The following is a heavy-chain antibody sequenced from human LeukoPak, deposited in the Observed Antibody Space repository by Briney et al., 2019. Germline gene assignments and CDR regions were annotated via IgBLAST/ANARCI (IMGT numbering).Heavy chain of an antibody. Sequence: PSETLSLTCAVYGGSFSGYYWSWIRQPPGKGPGWIGEINHSGSTNYNPSLKGRVTISVDTSKNQFSLKLSSVTAADTAVYYCARQRWLHRYFDYWGQGTLVTVSS. CDR1: GGSFSGYY. CDR3: ARQRWLHRYFDY. D-gene: IGHD5-24*01. CDR2: INHSGST. J-gene: IGHJ4*02. V-gene: IGHV4-34*01.